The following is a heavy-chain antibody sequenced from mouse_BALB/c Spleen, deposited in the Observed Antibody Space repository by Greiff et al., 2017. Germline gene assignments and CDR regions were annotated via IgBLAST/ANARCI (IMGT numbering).Heavy chain of an antibody. V-gene: IGHV5-4*02. Sequence: EVKLVESGGGLVKPGGSLKLSCAASGFTFSDYYMYWVRQTPEKRLEWVATISDGGSYTYYPDSVKGRFTISRDNAKNNLYLQMSSLKSEDTAMYYCARDYGTRYFDVWGAGTTVTVSS. CDR3: ARDYGTRYFDV. CDR2: ISDGGSYT. D-gene: IGHD1-1*01. CDR1: GFTFSDYY. J-gene: IGHJ1*01.